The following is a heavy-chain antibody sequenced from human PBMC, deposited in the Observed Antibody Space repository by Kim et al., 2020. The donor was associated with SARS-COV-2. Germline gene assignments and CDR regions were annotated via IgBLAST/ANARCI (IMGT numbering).Heavy chain of an antibody. CDR1: GFTFDDFV. Sequence: GGSLRLSCAASGFTFDDFVMHWVRQAPGKGLEWVSLISGDGGTIYYADSVKGRFTISRDNSKNSLYLQMNSLRTEDTALYYCATLPHTQVDTARTFDYWGQGTLVPVSS. CDR2: ISGDGGTI. D-gene: IGHD5-18*01. J-gene: IGHJ4*02. CDR3: ATLPHTQVDTARTFDY. V-gene: IGHV3-43*02.